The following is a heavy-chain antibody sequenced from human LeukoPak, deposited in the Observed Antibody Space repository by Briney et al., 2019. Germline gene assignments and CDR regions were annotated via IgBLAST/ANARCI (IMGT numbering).Heavy chain of an antibody. CDR3: ATIPAGILGY. J-gene: IGHJ4*02. V-gene: IGHV4-39*01. CDR2: IYYSGST. D-gene: IGHD2/OR15-2a*01. CDR1: GGSISSSSYY. Sequence: PSETLSLTCTVSGGSISSSSYYWGWIRQSPGKGLEWIGSIYYSGSTYYNPSLKSRVTISVDTSKNQFSLKLSSVTAADTAVYYCATIPAGILGYWGQGTLVTVSS.